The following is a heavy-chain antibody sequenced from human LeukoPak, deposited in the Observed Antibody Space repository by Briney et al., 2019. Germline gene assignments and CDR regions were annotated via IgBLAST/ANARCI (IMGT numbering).Heavy chain of an antibody. J-gene: IGHJ4*02. Sequence: GGSLRLSCAASGFSLSSYAMSWVRQAPGKGLEWVSDICGSGGSTYYADSVKSRFTTSRDNSKNTLYPQTNSLRAEDKAVNYNARPAQGSGWPYSFDNWGQGTLVTVSS. CDR1: GFSLSSYA. CDR3: ARPAQGSGWPYSFDN. D-gene: IGHD6-19*01. CDR2: ICGSGGST. V-gene: IGHV3-23*01.